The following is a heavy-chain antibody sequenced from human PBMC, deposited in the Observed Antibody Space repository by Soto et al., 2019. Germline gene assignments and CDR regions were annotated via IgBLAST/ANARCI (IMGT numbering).Heavy chain of an antibody. CDR1: VGSIRSGNYY. Sequence: TLSLTCSVSVGSIRSGNYYWSWIRQPPGKGLEWIGFISYSGSTYYSLSLKSRVTISVDTSKNQFSLKLTSVTAADTAVYYCARDKITGLFDYWGQGTLVTVSS. CDR2: ISYSGST. CDR3: ARDKITGLFDY. J-gene: IGHJ4*02. V-gene: IGHV4-30-4*01. D-gene: IGHD2-8*02.